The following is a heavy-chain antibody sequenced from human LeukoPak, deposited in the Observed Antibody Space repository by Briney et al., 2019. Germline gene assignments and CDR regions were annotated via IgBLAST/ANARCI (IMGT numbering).Heavy chain of an antibody. Sequence: ASVKVSCKASGYTFTSYGISWVRQAPGQGLEWMGWISAYNGNTNYAQKLQGRVTMTTDTSTSTAYMELRSLRSDDTAVYYCARDSSWKNYYYYYGMDVWGQGTTVTVFS. D-gene: IGHD2-2*01. V-gene: IGHV1-18*01. CDR2: ISAYNGNT. J-gene: IGHJ6*02. CDR3: ARDSSWKNYYYYYGMDV. CDR1: GYTFTSYG.